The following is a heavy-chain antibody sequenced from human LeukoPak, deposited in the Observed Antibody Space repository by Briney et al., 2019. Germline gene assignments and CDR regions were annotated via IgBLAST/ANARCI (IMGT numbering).Heavy chain of an antibody. V-gene: IGHV3-13*01. CDR3: ARGYCSGGSCLYYFDY. Sequence: GGSPRLSCAASGFTFSSYDMHWVRQATGKGLEWVSAIGTAGDTYYLGSVKGRFTISRENAKNSLYLQMNSLRAGDTAVYYCARGYCSGGSCLYYFDYWGQGTLVTVSS. CDR1: GFTFSSYD. J-gene: IGHJ4*02. CDR2: IGTAGDT. D-gene: IGHD2-15*01.